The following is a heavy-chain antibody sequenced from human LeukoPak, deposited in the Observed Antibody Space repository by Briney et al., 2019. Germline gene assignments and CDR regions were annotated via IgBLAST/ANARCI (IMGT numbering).Heavy chain of an antibody. CDR2: ISSSGSTI. CDR3: ARDNRYSSGWYRRAFDI. CDR1: GFTISSYE. D-gene: IGHD6-19*01. V-gene: IGHV3-48*03. Sequence: GGSLRLSCAASGFTISSYEMNWVRQAPGKGLEWVSYISSSGSTIYYADSVKGRFTISRDNAKNSLYLQMNSLRAEDTAVYYCARDNRYSSGWYRRAFDIWGQGTMVTVSS. J-gene: IGHJ3*02.